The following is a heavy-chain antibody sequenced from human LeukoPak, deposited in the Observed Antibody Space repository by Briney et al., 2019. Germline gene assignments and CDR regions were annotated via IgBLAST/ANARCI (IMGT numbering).Heavy chain of an antibody. D-gene: IGHD3-10*01. CDR3: AKGPEDRYYYGSGSYYPEIAFDI. CDR1: GFTFGSYA. V-gene: IGHV3-23*01. CDR2: ISGGGGST. Sequence: RSGGSLRLSCAASGFTFGSYAMSWVRQAPGKGLEWVSAISGGGGSTYYADSVRGRFTISRDNSKNTLYLQMNSLRAEDTAVYYCAKGPEDRYYYGSGSYYPEIAFDIWGQGTMVTVSS. J-gene: IGHJ3*02.